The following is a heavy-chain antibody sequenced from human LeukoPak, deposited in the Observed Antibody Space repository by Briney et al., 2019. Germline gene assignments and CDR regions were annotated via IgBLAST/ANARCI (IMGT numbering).Heavy chain of an antibody. CDR2: ISSSSSYI. V-gene: IGHV3-21*01. D-gene: IGHD3-22*01. CDR1: GFTFSSYS. J-gene: IGHJ4*02. Sequence: GGSLRLSCAASGFTFSSYSMNWVRQAPREGLEWGSSISSSSSYIYYADSVKGRFTISRDNAKNSLYLQMNGLRAEDTAVYYCARVLSYYYDSSGYPDYWGQGTLVTVSS. CDR3: ARVLSYYYDSSGYPDY.